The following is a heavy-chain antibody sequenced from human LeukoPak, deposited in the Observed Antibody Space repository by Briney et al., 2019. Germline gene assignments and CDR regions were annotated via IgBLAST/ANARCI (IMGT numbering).Heavy chain of an antibody. J-gene: IGHJ4*02. CDR3: ARISDFWSGYFGGRGYYFDY. D-gene: IGHD3-3*01. V-gene: IGHV4-34*01. Sequence: PSETLSLTCAVYGGSFSGYYWSWIRQPPGKGLEWIGEINHSGSTNYNPSLKSRVTISVDTSKNQFSLKLSSVTAADTAVYYCARISDFWSGYFGGRGYYFDYWGQGTLVTVSS. CDR1: GGSFSGYY. CDR2: INHSGST.